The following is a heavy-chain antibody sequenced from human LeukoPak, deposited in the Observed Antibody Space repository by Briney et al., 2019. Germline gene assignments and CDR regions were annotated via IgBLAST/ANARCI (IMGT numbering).Heavy chain of an antibody. CDR1: GYTFTSYD. CDR2: MNPNSGNT. J-gene: IGHJ4*02. V-gene: IGHV1-8*01. D-gene: IGHD5-18*01. CDR3: ARDYETAGRGYSYGYGH. Sequence: ASVKLSCKASGYTFTSYDINWVRQATGQGLEWMGWMNPNSGNTGYAQKFQGRVTMTRNTSISTAYMELSSLRSEDTAVYYCARDYETAGRGYSYGYGHWGQGTLVTVSS.